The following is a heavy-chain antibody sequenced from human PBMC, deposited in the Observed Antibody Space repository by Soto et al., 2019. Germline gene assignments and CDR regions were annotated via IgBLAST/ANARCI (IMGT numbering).Heavy chain of an antibody. CDR1: GFTFSSYS. J-gene: IGHJ3*02. CDR3: ALKLARAYCGGDCLSDAFDI. CDR2: ISSSSSYI. Sequence: GGSLRLSCAASGFTFSSYSMNWVRQAPGKGLEWVSSISSSSSYIYYADSVKGRFTISRDNAKNSLYLQMNSLRAEDTAVYYCALKLARAYCGGDCLSDAFDIWGQGTMVTVSS. V-gene: IGHV3-21*01. D-gene: IGHD2-21*02.